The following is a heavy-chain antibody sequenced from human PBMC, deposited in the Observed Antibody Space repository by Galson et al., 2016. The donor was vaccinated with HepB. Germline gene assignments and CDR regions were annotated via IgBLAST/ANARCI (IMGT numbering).Heavy chain of an antibody. J-gene: IGHJ4*02. CDR1: GGSISSFY. CDR2: IYYSGST. D-gene: IGHD3-22*01. V-gene: IGHV4-59*01. CDR3: ARDRDSSSYYSLDY. Sequence: TLSLTCTVSGGSISSFYWGWIRQPPGQGLEWIGYIYYSGSTSYNPSFKSRVTISVDTSKNQFSLKLRSVTAADTAVYYCARDRDSSSYYSLDYWGQGTPVTVSS.